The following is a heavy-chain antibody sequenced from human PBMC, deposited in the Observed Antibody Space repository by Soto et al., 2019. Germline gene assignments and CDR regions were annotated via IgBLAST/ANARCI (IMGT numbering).Heavy chain of an antibody. V-gene: IGHV3-73*01. CDR1: GFTFSGSA. CDR2: IRSKANSYAT. D-gene: IGHD2-15*01. J-gene: IGHJ3*02. CDR3: TSQYIVVVVAATRGAFDI. Sequence: GGSLRLSCAASGFTFSGSAMHWVRQASGKGLEWVGRIRSKANSYATAYAASVKGRFTISRDDSKNTAYLQMNSLKTEDTAVYYCTSQYIVVVVAATRGAFDIWGQGTMVTVSS.